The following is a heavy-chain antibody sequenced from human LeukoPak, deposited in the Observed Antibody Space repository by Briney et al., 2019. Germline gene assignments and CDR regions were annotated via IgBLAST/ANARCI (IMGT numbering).Heavy chain of an antibody. CDR1: GGSFSGYY. CDR3: AREGVGATEGAFDI. V-gene: IGHV4-59*01. J-gene: IGHJ3*02. Sequence: SETLSLTRAVYGGSFSGYYWSWIRQPPGKGLEWIGYIYYSGSTNYNPSLKSRVTISVDTSKNQFSLKLSSVTAADTAVYYCAREGVGATEGAFDIWGQGTMVTVSS. D-gene: IGHD1-26*01. CDR2: IYYSGST.